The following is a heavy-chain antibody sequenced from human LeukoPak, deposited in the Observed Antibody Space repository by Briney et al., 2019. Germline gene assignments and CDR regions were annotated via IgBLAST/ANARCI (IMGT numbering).Heavy chain of an antibody. D-gene: IGHD2-21*02. CDR2: INPNSGGT. CDR3: ARVGGIVVVTAMVFDP. V-gene: IGHV1-2*02. J-gene: IGHJ5*02. CDR1: GYTFTGYY. Sequence: ASVKVSCKASGYTFTGYYMHWVRQAPGQGLEWMGWINPNSGGTNYAQKFQGRVTMTRDTSISTAYMELSRLRSDDTAVYYCARVGGIVVVTAMVFDPRGQGTLVTVSS.